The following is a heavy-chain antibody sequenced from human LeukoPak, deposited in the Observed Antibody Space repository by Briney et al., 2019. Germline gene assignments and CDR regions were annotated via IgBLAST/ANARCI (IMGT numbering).Heavy chain of an antibody. CDR1: GGSISSYY. V-gene: IGHV4-59*01. CDR3: ARAAWIQNYFDY. CDR2: IYYSGST. Sequence: SETLSLTCTVSGGSISSYYWSWIRQPPGKGLEWIGYIYYSGSTNYNPFLKSRVTISVDTSKNQFSLKLSSVTAADTAVYYCARAAWIQNYFDYWGQGTLVTVSS. D-gene: IGHD5-18*01. J-gene: IGHJ4*02.